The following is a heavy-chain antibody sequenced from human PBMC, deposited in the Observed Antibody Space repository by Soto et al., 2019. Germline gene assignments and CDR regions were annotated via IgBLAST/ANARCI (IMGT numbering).Heavy chain of an antibody. D-gene: IGHD1-26*01. J-gene: IGHJ4*02. V-gene: IGHV3-20*04. CDR2: VNWNGGST. CDR3: ARDYSGSYLPHGIFDY. Sequence: EVQLVESGGGVVRPGGSLRLSCVASGFTFDDYGMGWVRQAPGKGLEWVAGVNWNGGSTDYVASVKGRFTISRDNAKNSLYLQMNSLRAEDTALYYCARDYSGSYLPHGIFDYWGQGAPVTVSS. CDR1: GFTFDDYG.